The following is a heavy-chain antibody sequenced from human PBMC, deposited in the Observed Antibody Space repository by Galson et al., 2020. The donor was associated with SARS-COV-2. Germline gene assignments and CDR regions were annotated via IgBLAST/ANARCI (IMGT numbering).Heavy chain of an antibody. CDR3: ARDPRRDSHIWGGYGMDV. J-gene: IGHJ6*02. D-gene: IGHD3-16*01. CDR1: GYTFTNYG. Sequence: GESLKISCKASGYTFTNYGITWVRQAPGQGFEWMGWSTAYNGNTEYAQRLQGRLTMTTDTSTDTAYMELRSLRSDDTAVYYCARDPRRDSHIWGGYGMDVWGQGTTVTVSS. CDR2: STAYNGNT. V-gene: IGHV1-18*01.